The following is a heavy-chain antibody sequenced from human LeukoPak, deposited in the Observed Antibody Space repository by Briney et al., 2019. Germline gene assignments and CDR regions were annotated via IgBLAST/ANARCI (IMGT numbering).Heavy chain of an antibody. CDR3: ARSDSGSYYSLFDY. CDR1: DGSFGGYY. CDR2: IDHSGGT. V-gene: IGHV4-34*01. J-gene: IGHJ4*02. D-gene: IGHD1-26*01. Sequence: SETLSLTCAVYDGSFGGYYWGWIRQPPGKGLEWIGQIDHSGGTNYNPSLKSRVTISVDTSKNQFSLKLSSVTAADTAVYYCARSDSGSYYSLFDYWGQGTLVTVSS.